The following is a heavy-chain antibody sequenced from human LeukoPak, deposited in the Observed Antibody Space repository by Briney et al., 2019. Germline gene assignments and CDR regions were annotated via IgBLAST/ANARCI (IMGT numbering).Heavy chain of an antibody. J-gene: IGHJ4*02. D-gene: IGHD6-19*01. CDR3: ASRIVSGWYNY. Sequence: SETLSLTCAVYGGSFSGYYWSWIRQPPGKGLEWIGEINHSGGTNYNPSLKSRVTISVDTSKNQFSLKLSSVTAADTAVYFCASRIVSGWYNYWGQGTLVTASS. V-gene: IGHV4-34*01. CDR1: GGSFSGYY. CDR2: INHSGGT.